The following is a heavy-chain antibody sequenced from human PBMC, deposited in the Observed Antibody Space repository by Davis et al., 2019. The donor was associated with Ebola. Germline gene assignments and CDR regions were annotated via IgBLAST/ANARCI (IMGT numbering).Heavy chain of an antibody. CDR2: INHSGST. J-gene: IGHJ4*02. V-gene: IGHV4-34*01. CDR3: ARYSNYVGYFDY. Sequence: MPSETLSLTCAVYGGSFSGYYWSWIRQPPGKGLEWIGEINHSGSTNYNPSLKSRVTISVDTSKNQFSLKLSSVTAADTAVYYCARYSNYVGYFDYWGQGTLVSVSS. CDR1: GGSFSGYY. D-gene: IGHD4-11*01.